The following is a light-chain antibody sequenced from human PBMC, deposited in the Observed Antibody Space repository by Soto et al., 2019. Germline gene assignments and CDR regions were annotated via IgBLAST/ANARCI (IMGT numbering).Light chain of an antibody. CDR3: SSYAGSNKGV. Sequence: QSALTQPPSASGSPGQSVTISCTGTSSDVGGYNYVSWYQQHPGKAPKLMIYEVSKRPSGVPDRFSGSKSGNTASLTVSGLQAEVVADYYCSSYAGSNKGVFGGGTKVTVL. CDR1: SSDVGGYNY. CDR2: EVS. V-gene: IGLV2-8*01. J-gene: IGLJ2*01.